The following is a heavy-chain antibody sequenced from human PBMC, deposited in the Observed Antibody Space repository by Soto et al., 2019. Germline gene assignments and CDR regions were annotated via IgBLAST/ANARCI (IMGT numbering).Heavy chain of an antibody. CDR3: ARGAGNYDILSGYYWSYYYYGMDV. D-gene: IGHD3-9*01. Sequence: PSETLSLTCAVYGGSFSGYYWSWIRQPPGKGLEWIGEINHSGSTNYNPSLKSRVTISVDTSKNQFSLKLSSVTAADTAVYYCARGAGNYDILSGYYWSYYYYGMDVWGQGTTVTVCS. CDR2: INHSGST. CDR1: GGSFSGYY. J-gene: IGHJ6*02. V-gene: IGHV4-34*01.